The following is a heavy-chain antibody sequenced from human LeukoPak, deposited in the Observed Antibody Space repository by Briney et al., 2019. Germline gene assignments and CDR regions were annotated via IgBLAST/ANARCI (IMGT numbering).Heavy chain of an antibody. CDR1: GFSLSTSGMR. J-gene: IGHJ5*01. CDR3: ARSSYYYDRSGYGFDP. Sequence: ESGPALVKPTQTLTLTCTFSGFSLSTSGMRVSWIRQPPGKALEWLARIDWDDDKFYSTSLKTRLTISKDTSKNQVVLTMTNMDPVDTATYYCARSSYYYDRSGYGFDPWGQGTLVTVSS. CDR2: IDWDDDK. V-gene: IGHV2-70*04. D-gene: IGHD3-22*01.